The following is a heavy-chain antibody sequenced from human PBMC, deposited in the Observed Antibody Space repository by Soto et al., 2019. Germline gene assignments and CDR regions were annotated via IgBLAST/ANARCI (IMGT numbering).Heavy chain of an antibody. CDR3: ARNRAAAQTGYGMDV. CDR1: GFTFSSYG. D-gene: IGHD6-13*01. V-gene: IGHV3-33*01. J-gene: IGHJ6*02. CDR2: IWYDGSNK. Sequence: QVQLVESGGGVVQPGRSLRLSCAASGFTFSSYGMHWVRQAPGKGLEWVAVIWYDGSNKYYADSVKGRFTISRDNSKNTLYLQMNSLRAEDTAVYYCARNRAAAQTGYGMDVWGQGTTVTVSS.